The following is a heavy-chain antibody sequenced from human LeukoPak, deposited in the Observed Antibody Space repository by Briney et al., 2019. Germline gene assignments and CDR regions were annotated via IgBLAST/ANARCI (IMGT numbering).Heavy chain of an antibody. V-gene: IGHV3-66*01. CDR2: IYSGGST. Sequence: GGSLRLSCAASGFTVSSNYMSWVRQAPGKGLEWVSVIYSGGSTYYADSVKGRFTIPRDNSKNTLYLQMNSLRAEDTAVYYCGTEGYSSSWRFDYWGQGTLVTVSS. D-gene: IGHD6-13*01. CDR1: GFTVSSNY. J-gene: IGHJ4*02. CDR3: GTEGYSSSWRFDY.